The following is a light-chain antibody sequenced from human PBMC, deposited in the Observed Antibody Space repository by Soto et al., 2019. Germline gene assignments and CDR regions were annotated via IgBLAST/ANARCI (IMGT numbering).Light chain of an antibody. V-gene: IGKV1-6*01. CDR1: QSIRTD. J-gene: IGKJ1*01. Sequence: AIQMTQSPSSLSASVGDRATITCRASQSIRTDLAWYQQKPGKAPKLLIYAASTLQIGVPSRFSGSGSGTDFTLTISSLQPEDFATYYCQHYYNFPRTFGQGTKVDIK. CDR2: AAS. CDR3: QHYYNFPRT.